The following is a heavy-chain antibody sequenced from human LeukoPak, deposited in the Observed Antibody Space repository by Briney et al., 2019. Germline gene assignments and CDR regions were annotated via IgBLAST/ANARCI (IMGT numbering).Heavy chain of an antibody. J-gene: IGHJ4*02. CDR1: GYTFTSYD. Sequence: ASVKVSCKASGYTFTSYDINWVRQATGQGLEWMGWMNPNSGNTGYAQKFQGRVTMTRNTSISTAYMELSSLRSEDTAVYYCARGCSKKSVCYGYYFDYWGQGTLVTVSS. CDR3: ARGCSKKSVCYGYYFDY. D-gene: IGHD2-8*01. CDR2: MNPNSGNT. V-gene: IGHV1-8*01.